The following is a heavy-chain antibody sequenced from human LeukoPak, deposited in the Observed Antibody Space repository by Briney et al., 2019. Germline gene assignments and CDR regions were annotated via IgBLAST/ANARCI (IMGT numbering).Heavy chain of an antibody. CDR3: ARLPFSSGYYRKSTIDY. CDR2: INHSGST. V-gene: IGHV4-34*01. Sequence: SETLSLTCAVYGGSFSGYYWSWIRQPPGKGLEWIGEINHSGSTNYNPSLKSRVTTSVDTSKNQFSLKLSSVTAADTAAYYCARLPFSSGYYRKSTIDYWGQGTLVTVSS. CDR1: GGSFSGYY. D-gene: IGHD3-22*01. J-gene: IGHJ4*02.